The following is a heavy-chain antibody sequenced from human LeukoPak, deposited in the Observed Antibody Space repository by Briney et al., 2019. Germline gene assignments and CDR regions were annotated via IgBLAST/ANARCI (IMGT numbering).Heavy chain of an antibody. D-gene: IGHD6-19*01. CDR1: GFSFSSNT. Sequence: GGSLRLSCAGSGFSFSSNTMSWVRQAPGKGLEWVSTLSGSGITTYYADSVKGRFTISRDNSKNTLYLQMNSLRAEDTAVYYCAKGIYSSGWSYFDYWGHGTLVTVSS. V-gene: IGHV3-23*01. CDR2: LSGSGITT. CDR3: AKGIYSSGWSYFDY. J-gene: IGHJ4*01.